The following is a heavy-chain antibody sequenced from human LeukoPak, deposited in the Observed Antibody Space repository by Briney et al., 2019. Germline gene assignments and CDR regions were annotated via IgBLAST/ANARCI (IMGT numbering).Heavy chain of an antibody. D-gene: IGHD2-21*02. CDR3: ARGLVVTAIRSPDYYYMDV. CDR2: IYYSGST. CDR1: GGSISSSGYY. V-gene: IGHV4-39*07. Sequence: PSETLSLTCTVSGGSISSSGYYWGWIRQPPGKGLEWIGSIYYSGSTYYNPSLKSRVTISVDTSKNQFSLKLSSVTAADTAVYYCARGLVVTAIRSPDYYYMDVWGKGTTVTISS. J-gene: IGHJ6*03.